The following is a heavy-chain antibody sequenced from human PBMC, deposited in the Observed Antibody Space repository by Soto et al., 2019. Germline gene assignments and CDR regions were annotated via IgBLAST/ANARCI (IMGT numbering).Heavy chain of an antibody. CDR3: ARGDYGDYVEAFDI. D-gene: IGHD4-17*01. Sequence: PSETLSLTCTVSGGSISSHYWSWIRQPPGQGLEWIGYIYYSGSTNYNPSLKSRVTISVDTSKSQFSLRLSSVTAADTAVYYCARGDYGDYVEAFDIWGQGTMVTVSS. J-gene: IGHJ3*02. CDR2: IYYSGST. V-gene: IGHV4-59*11. CDR1: GGSISSHY.